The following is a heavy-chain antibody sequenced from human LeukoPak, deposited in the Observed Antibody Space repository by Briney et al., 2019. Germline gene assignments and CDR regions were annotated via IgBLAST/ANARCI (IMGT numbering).Heavy chain of an antibody. CDR3: ARDHPSWFGDRLVAFDI. J-gene: IGHJ3*02. D-gene: IGHD3-10*01. Sequence: PSETLSLTCTVSGVSISSSSYYWGWIRQPPGKGLEWIGSIYYSGSTYYNPSLKSRVTISVDTSKNQFSLKLSSVTAADTAVYYCARDHPSWFGDRLVAFDIWGQGTMVTVSS. CDR2: IYYSGST. CDR1: GVSISSSSYY. V-gene: IGHV4-39*07.